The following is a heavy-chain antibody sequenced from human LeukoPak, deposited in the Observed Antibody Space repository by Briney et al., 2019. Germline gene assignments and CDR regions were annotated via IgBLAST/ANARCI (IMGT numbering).Heavy chain of an antibody. D-gene: IGHD6-13*01. CDR3: TRHRVGYYYDL. CDR1: GFTFSGSA. V-gene: IGHV3-73*01. Sequence: GGSLRLSCAASGFTFSGSAMHWVRQASGKGLEWVGRIRSKANSYATAYAASVKGRFTISRDDSKNTADLQMNSLKTEVTAVYYCTRHRVGYYYDLWGQGTLVTVSS. CDR2: IRSKANSYAT. J-gene: IGHJ4*02.